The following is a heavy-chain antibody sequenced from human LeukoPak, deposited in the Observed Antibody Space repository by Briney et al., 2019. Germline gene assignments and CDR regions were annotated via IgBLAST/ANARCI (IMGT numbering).Heavy chain of an antibody. CDR1: GFSFSGNG. CDR2: ISGSGTLT. Sequence: GGSLRLSCVASGFSFSGNGMTWVRQAPGRGLEWLSAISGSGTLTYYADSVKGRFTISRDNSKNTLYLQINSLRVEDTAVYYCAKIGRIGNLYFDLWGRGTLVTVSS. D-gene: IGHD3-16*01. CDR3: AKIGRIGNLYFDL. V-gene: IGHV3-23*01. J-gene: IGHJ2*01.